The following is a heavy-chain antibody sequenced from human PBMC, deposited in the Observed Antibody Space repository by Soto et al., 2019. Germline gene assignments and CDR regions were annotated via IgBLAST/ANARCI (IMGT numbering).Heavy chain of an antibody. CDR3: AKFRIYCRGGSCYSSVYYGMDV. CDR2: ISGSGGST. V-gene: IGHV3-23*01. J-gene: IGHJ6*02. CDR1: GFTFSSYA. Sequence: EVQLLESGGGLVQPGGSLRLSCAASGFTFSSYAMSWVRQAPGKGLEWVSAISGSGGSTYYADSVKGRFTISRDNSKNTLYLQMNSLSAEYTAVYYCAKFRIYCRGGSCYSSVYYGMDVGGQGTTVTVSS. D-gene: IGHD2-15*01.